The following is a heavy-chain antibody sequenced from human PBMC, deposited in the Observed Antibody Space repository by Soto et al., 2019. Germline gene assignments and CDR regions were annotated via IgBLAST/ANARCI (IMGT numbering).Heavy chain of an antibody. CDR2: ISAYNGNT. CDR1: GYTFTCYG. CDR3: ARGTTVETGSY. D-gene: IGHD4-17*01. V-gene: IGHV1-18*01. Sequence: QVRLVQSGAEVKKRGASGKVSCRASGYTFTCYGISWVRQAPGQGLEWMGWISAYNGNTNYAQKPQGRVTITTDTTTSTAYMGLRSRRSDDTAEYYCARGTTVETGSYWGQGTLVTVSS. J-gene: IGHJ4*02.